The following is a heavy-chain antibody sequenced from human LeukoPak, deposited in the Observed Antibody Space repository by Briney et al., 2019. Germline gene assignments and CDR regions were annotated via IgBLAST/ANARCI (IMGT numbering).Heavy chain of an antibody. D-gene: IGHD1-26*01. CDR1: GFTFSSYG. Sequence: GGSLRLSCAASGFTFSSYGMHWVRQVTGKGLEWVSAIGTAGDTYYPGSVKGRFTISRENAKNSLYLQMNSLRAEDTAVFYCARESGGYGHFDYWGQGTLVTVSS. V-gene: IGHV3-13*01. CDR2: IGTAGDT. CDR3: ARESGGYGHFDY. J-gene: IGHJ4*02.